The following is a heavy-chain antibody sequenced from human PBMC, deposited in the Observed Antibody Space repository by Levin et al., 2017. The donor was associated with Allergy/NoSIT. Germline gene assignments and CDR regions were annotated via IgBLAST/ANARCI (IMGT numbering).Heavy chain of an antibody. CDR2: IYYSGNT. J-gene: IGHJ5*01. D-gene: IGHD3-16*02. Sequence: SETLSLTCSVSDGSISSSSYYWGWIRQPPGTGLEWIGSIYYSGNTYYNASLKSRVTISVDTSKNQFSLKLSSVTAADTAVYYCARAQGLTLGELSANWFDSWGQGTPVTVSS. CDR3: ARAQGLTLGELSANWFDS. CDR1: DGSISSSSYY. V-gene: IGHV4-39*07.